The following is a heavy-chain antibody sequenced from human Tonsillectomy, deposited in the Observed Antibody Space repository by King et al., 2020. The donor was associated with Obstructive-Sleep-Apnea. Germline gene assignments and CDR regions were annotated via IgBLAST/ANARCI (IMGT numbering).Heavy chain of an antibody. D-gene: IGHD2-2*01. Sequence: VQLVESGGGLVQPGGSLRLSCAASGFTFSSYWMHWVRQAPGKGLVWVSRINSDGSTTTYADSVKGRFTISRDNAQNTLHLKMSSLRAEDTAVYFCARDRDCRSTSCFFGMDVWGQGTTVTVSS. J-gene: IGHJ6*02. V-gene: IGHV3-74*01. CDR3: ARDRDCRSTSCFFGMDV. CDR1: GFTFSSYW. CDR2: INSDGSTT.